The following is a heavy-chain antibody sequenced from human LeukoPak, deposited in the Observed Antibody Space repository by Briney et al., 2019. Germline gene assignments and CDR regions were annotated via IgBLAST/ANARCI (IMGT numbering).Heavy chain of an antibody. CDR2: ITWNGGST. CDR1: GFTFDDYG. J-gene: IGHJ4*02. V-gene: IGHV3-20*04. CDR3: ARDPGDILVAGTFDY. D-gene: IGHD6-19*01. Sequence: GGSLRLSCAASGFTFDDYGMSWVRQALGKGLEWVSGITWNGGSTGYADSVKGRFTISRDNAKNSLYLQMNSLRAEDTAFYYCARDPGDILVAGTFDYWGQGTLVTVSS.